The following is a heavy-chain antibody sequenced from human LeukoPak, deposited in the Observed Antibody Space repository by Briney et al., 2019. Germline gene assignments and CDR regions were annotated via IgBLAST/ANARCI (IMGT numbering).Heavy chain of an antibody. CDR2: ISGSGGST. CDR1: GFTFSSYA. V-gene: IGHV3-23*01. D-gene: IGHD3-22*01. CDR3: AKKWYYYDSSGYSYFDY. Sequence: GGSLRLYCAASGFTFSSYAMSWVRQAPGKELEWVSAISGSGGSTYYADSVKGRFTISRDNSKNTLYLQMNSLRAEDTDVYYCAKKWYYYDSSGYSYFDYWGQGTLVTVSS. J-gene: IGHJ4*02.